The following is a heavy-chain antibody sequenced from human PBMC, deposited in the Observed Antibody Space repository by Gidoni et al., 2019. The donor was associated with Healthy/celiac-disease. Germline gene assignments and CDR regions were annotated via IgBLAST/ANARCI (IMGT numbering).Heavy chain of an antibody. J-gene: IGHJ5*02. D-gene: IGHD1-1*01. CDR3: ARVTSGGAGWFDP. CDR2: ISSSSSYT. CDR1: GFPFSDYY. Sequence: QVQLVESGGGLVKPGGSLRLSCAAPGFPFSDYYMSWIRQAPGKGLEWVSYISSSSSYTNYADSVKGRFTISRDNAKNSLYLQMNSLRAEDTAVYYRARVTSGGAGWFDPWGQGTLVTVSS. V-gene: IGHV3-11*05.